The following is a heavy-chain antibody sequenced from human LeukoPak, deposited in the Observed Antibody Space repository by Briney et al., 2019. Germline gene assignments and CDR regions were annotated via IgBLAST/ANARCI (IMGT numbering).Heavy chain of an antibody. J-gene: IGHJ4*02. CDR2: IKQDGSEK. CDR1: GFTFSSYW. V-gene: IGHV3-7*01. Sequence: GGSLRLSCAASGFTFSSYWMSWVRQAPGEGLEWVANIKQDGSEKYYVDSVKGRFTISRDDAKNSLYLQMNSLRSEDTAVYYCARDCSGNTCYRAGYWGQGTLVTVSS. D-gene: IGHD2-2*01. CDR3: ARDCSGNTCYRAGY.